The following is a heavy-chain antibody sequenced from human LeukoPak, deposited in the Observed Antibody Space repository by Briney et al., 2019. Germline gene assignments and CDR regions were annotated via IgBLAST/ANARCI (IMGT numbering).Heavy chain of an antibody. CDR1: GGSISSSSYY. J-gene: IGHJ4*02. V-gene: IGHV4-39*01. Sequence: PSETLSLTCTVSGGSISSSSYYWGWIRQPPGKGLEWIGSIYYSGSTYYNPSLKSRVTISVDTSKNQFSLKLSSVTAADTAVYYCARGLRLRFLEWFNFDYWGQGTLVTVSS. D-gene: IGHD3-3*01. CDR3: ARGLRLRFLEWFNFDY. CDR2: IYYSGST.